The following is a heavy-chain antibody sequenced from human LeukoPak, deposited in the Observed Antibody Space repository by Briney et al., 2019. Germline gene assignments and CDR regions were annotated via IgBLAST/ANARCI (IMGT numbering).Heavy chain of an antibody. V-gene: IGHV3-23*01. CDR3: AKQGFGC. Sequence: GVSLRLSCTASGFTLSSYAMSWVRQAPGEGLEWVSTISGSADNTNYAEAVKGRFTISRDNSKNTMYLQMNSLRAEDTAVYYCAKQGFGCWGQGTLVTVSS. CDR2: ISGSADNT. CDR1: GFTLSSYA. J-gene: IGHJ4*02.